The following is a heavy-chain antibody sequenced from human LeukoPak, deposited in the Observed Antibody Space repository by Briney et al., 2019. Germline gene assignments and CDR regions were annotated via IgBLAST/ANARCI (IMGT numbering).Heavy chain of an antibody. CDR3: ARARSPLGGQIPDAFDI. CDR1: GFIFNSYA. D-gene: IGHD3-16*01. J-gene: IGHJ3*02. CDR2: ITSSGNNI. V-gene: IGHV3-64*01. Sequence: GGSLRLSCAASGFIFNSYAMHWVRQAPGRGLEYVSAITSSGNNIFYANSVKGRFTISRDNSKNTLYLQMGSLRAEDTAVYYCARARSPLGGQIPDAFDIWGQGTMVTVSS.